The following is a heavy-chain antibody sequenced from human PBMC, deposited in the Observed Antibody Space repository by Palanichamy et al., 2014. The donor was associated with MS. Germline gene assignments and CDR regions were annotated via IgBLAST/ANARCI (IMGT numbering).Heavy chain of an antibody. V-gene: IGHV3-23*01. CDR1: GFTFSSYA. CDR2: ISGSGGST. CDR3: VRVIQLWTMVTSAFDI. D-gene: IGHD5-18*01. J-gene: IGHJ3*02. Sequence: EVQLLEVWGRAWYSLGGPVRLSCAASGFTFSSYAMSWVRQAPGKGLEWVSAISGSGGSTYYADSVKGRFTISRDNSKNTLYLQMNSLRAEDTAVYYCVRVIQLWTMVTSAFDIWGQGTMVTVSS.